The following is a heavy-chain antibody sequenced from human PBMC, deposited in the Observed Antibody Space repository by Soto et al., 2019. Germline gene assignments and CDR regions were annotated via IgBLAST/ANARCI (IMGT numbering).Heavy chain of an antibody. CDR1: GFTFSSYW. Sequence: GGSLRLSCAASGFTFSSYWMHWVRQAPGKGLVWVSRINSDGSSTSYADSVKGRFTISRDNAKSTLYLQMNSLRAEDTAVYYCAREAGWDNWNYEWFDPWGQGTPVTVSS. D-gene: IGHD1-7*01. CDR2: INSDGSST. J-gene: IGHJ5*02. CDR3: AREAGWDNWNYEWFDP. V-gene: IGHV3-74*01.